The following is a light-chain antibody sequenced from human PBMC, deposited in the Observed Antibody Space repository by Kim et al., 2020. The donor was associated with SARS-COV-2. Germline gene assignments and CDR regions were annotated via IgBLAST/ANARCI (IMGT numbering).Light chain of an antibody. Sequence: GQSITISCSGTRSDVGGSNFVSWYQQHPGKAPKLMISDVSGRPSGVSNRFSGSKSGNTASLTISGLQAEDEADYYCSSNTSSSTVVFGGGTQLTVL. CDR3: SSNTSSSTVV. V-gene: IGLV2-14*03. CDR2: DVS. J-gene: IGLJ3*02. CDR1: RSDVGGSNF.